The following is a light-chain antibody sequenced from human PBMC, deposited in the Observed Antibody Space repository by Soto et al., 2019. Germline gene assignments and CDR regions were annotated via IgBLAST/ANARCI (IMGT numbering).Light chain of an antibody. CDR1: SSDGGAYNF. Sequence: QSALTQPASVSGSPGQSITISCTGSSSDGGAYNFVSWYQHHPGRAPKLILYEVTTRPSGVSSRFSGSKSGNTASLTISGLQADDEATYYCSSYTSTNTPYVFGTGTKLTVL. V-gene: IGLV2-14*01. J-gene: IGLJ1*01. CDR2: EVT. CDR3: SSYTSTNTPYV.